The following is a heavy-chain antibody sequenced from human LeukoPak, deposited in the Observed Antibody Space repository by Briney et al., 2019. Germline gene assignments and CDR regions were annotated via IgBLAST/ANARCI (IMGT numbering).Heavy chain of an antibody. V-gene: IGHV3-23*01. J-gene: IGHJ5*02. Sequence: GGSLRLSCAASGFTFSSYAMSWVRQAPGKGLEWVSAISGSGGSTYYADSVKGRFTISRDNSKNTLYLQMNSLRAGDTAVCYCAKEYCSGGSCYDNWFDPWGQGTLVTVSS. CDR1: GFTFSSYA. CDR2: ISGSGGST. CDR3: AKEYCSGGSCYDNWFDP. D-gene: IGHD2-15*01.